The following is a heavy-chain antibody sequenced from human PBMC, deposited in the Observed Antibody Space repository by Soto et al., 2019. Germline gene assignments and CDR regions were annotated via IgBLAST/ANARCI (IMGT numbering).Heavy chain of an antibody. D-gene: IGHD3-10*01. V-gene: IGHV4-59*01. J-gene: IGHJ4*02. Sequence: SETLSLTCTVSGCSISSYYWSWIRQPPGKGLEWIGYIYYSGSTNYNPSLKSRVTISVDTSKNQFSLKLSSVTAADTAVYYCARVLWFGELSFLFDYWGQGTLVTVSS. CDR3: ARVLWFGELSFLFDY. CDR1: GCSISSYY. CDR2: IYYSGST.